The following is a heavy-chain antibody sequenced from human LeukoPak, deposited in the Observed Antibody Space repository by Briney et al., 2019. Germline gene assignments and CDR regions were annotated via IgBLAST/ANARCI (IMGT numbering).Heavy chain of an antibody. CDR1: GFTFGNYG. Sequence: GGSLSLSCAASGFTFGNYGMSWVRQAPGKGLEWVSGIIDSGGRENYADSVKGRFTISRDSTKSTLYLQMNSLRAEDTAIYYCAKDSYSDSSGYFDYWGQGTLVTVSS. V-gene: IGHV3-23*01. D-gene: IGHD3-22*01. J-gene: IGHJ4*02. CDR3: AKDSYSDSSGYFDY. CDR2: IIDSGGRE.